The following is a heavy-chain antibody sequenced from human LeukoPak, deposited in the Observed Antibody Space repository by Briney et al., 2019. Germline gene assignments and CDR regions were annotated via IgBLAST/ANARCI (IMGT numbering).Heavy chain of an antibody. J-gene: IGHJ6*02. V-gene: IGHV3-7*01. CDR1: GFTFNTHW. CDR3: ARGHLEMNV. Sequence: GGSLRLSCAASGFTFNTHWMTWVRQAPGKGLEWVASIKPDGGEEYYVDSVKGRFTISRDNARKSLYLQMNSLRVDDAAVYYCARGHLEMNVWGQGTTVTVSS. CDR2: IKPDGGEE.